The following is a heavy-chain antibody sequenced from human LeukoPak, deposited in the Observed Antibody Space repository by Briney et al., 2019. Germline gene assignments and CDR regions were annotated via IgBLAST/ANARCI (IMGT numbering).Heavy chain of an antibody. Sequence: SVKVSCKASGFTFTSSAMQWVRQARGQRLEWIGWIVVGSGNKNYAQKFQERVTITRDMSTSTAYMELSSLRSEDTAVYYCAAVPLGYCSGGSCYPGNFDYWGQGTLVTVSS. V-gene: IGHV1-58*02. J-gene: IGHJ4*02. CDR2: IVVGSGNK. CDR3: AAVPLGYCSGGSCYPGNFDY. D-gene: IGHD2-15*01. CDR1: GFTFTSSA.